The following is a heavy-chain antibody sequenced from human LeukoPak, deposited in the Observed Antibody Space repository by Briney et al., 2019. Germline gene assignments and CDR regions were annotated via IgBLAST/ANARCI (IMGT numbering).Heavy chain of an antibody. CDR1: GFTFSSYE. CDR2: IIISGSNI. V-gene: IGHV3-48*03. J-gene: IGHJ4*02. D-gene: IGHD5-18*01. CDR3: APAVDTALVAG. Sequence: GGSLRLSCAVSGFTFSSYEMNWGGQAPGKGLEWVSYIIISGSNIYYADSVKGRFTISRDNAKNSLSLQMTRLRAEDTAVYYCAPAVDTALVAGWGQGTLVTVSS.